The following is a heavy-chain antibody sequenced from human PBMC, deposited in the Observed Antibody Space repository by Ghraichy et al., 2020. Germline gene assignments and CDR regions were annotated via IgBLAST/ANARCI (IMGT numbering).Heavy chain of an antibody. V-gene: IGHV4-4*07. Sequence: SETLSLTCTVSGGSISSSYWSWIRQPAGKGLEWIGRIERSEGTVYNPSLTSRVTLSVDTSKNQFSLKLTSVTAADTAVYYCARFKAGSPNGFDIWGQGTMVTVSS. CDR2: IERSEGT. D-gene: IGHD1-26*01. CDR3: ARFKAGSPNGFDI. CDR1: GGSISSSY. J-gene: IGHJ3*02.